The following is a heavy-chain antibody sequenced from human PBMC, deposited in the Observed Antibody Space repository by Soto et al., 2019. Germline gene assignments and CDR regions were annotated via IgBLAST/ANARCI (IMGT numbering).Heavy chain of an antibody. V-gene: IGHV4-31*03. J-gene: IGHJ4*02. CDR1: GGSISSGGYY. Sequence: SETLSLTCTVSGGSISSGGYYCSWIRQHPGKGLEWIGHIYHSGTTYYNPSLKSRVTISVDTSKNQISLKLTSVSAADTAVYYCATEYYDSRGYYYIDSWGQGTLVTVSS. CDR2: IYHSGTT. CDR3: ATEYYDSRGYYYIDS. D-gene: IGHD3-22*01.